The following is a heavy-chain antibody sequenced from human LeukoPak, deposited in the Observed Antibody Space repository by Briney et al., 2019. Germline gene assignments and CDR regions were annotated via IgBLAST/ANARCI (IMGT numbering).Heavy chain of an antibody. Sequence: GASVKVSCKASGYTLTSYGMSWVRQAPGQGLEWMGWINTYNGNTKYAKKFQGRVTMTTDTSTSTAYMELRSLRSDDTAVYYCARALSGGSYFLWFDPWGQGTLVTVSS. CDR3: ARALSGGSYFLWFDP. CDR1: GYTLTSYG. V-gene: IGHV1-18*01. J-gene: IGHJ5*02. D-gene: IGHD1-26*01. CDR2: INTYNGNT.